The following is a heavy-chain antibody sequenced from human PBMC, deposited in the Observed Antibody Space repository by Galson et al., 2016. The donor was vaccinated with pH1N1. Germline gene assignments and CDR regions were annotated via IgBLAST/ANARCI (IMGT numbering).Heavy chain of an antibody. J-gene: IGHJ3*01. Sequence: SVKVSCKASGYTLSRYYMHWLRQAPGQGLEWMGIIDPSSGSTTYAQKFQGRVTMTHDTATNTVYMELSSLRSDDTAVYYCARDRPSPLVGYVFDVWGQGTMVT. CDR1: GYTLSRYY. CDR2: IDPSSGST. D-gene: IGHD2-2*01. CDR3: ARDRPSPLVGYVFDV. V-gene: IGHV1-46*01.